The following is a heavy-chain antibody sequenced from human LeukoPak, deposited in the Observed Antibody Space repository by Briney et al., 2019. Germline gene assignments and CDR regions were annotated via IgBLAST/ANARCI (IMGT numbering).Heavy chain of an antibody. Sequence: SVKVSCKASGGTFSSYAISWVRQAPGQGLEWMGGMIPIFGTANYAQKFQGRVTITADESTSTAYMELSSLRSEDTAVYYCASGPDIVVVPAATPHFDYWGQGTLVTVSS. CDR1: GGTFSSYA. CDR3: ASGPDIVVVPAATPHFDY. V-gene: IGHV1-69*01. D-gene: IGHD2-2*01. J-gene: IGHJ4*02. CDR2: MIPIFGTA.